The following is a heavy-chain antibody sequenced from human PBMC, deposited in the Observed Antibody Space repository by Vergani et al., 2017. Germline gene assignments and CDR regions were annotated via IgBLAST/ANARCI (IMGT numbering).Heavy chain of an antibody. CDR3: TRQPQEGASGPPSVPT. V-gene: IGHV4-59*01. CDR2: IYYSGST. D-gene: IGHD5-12*01. CDR1: GESFSSFY. Sequence: QVQLQQWGAGVVKPSGTLSLTCAVFGESFSSFYWSWIRQPPGKGLEWIGYIYYSGSTNYNPSLKSRVTISVDTSKNQFSLKLSSVTAADTAVYYCTRQPQEGASGPPSVPTWGQGISVIVSS. J-gene: IGHJ4*02.